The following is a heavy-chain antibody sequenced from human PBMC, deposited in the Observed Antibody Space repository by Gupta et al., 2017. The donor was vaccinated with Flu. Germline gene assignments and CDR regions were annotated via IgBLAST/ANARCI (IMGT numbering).Heavy chain of an antibody. V-gene: IGHV4-39*01. CDR2: TYYTGTT. Sequence: QVRLQESGPGLVKASETLSLTCTVCGDSINTGTYYWGWSRQPPGKGLEWIGITYYTGTTKSNPPLVSRVTMSMDTSKNQFFLRLRSVTAADTAVYYCARLPGSSGHFWSKWFDPWGQGTLVTVSS. CDR1: GDSINTGTYY. CDR3: ARLPGSSGHFWSKWFDP. J-gene: IGHJ5*02. D-gene: IGHD3-22*01.